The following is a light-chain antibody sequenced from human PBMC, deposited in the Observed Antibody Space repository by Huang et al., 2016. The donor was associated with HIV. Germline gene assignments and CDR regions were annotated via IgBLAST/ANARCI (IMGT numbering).Light chain of an antibody. CDR1: QSVLSPSNNRNH. Sequence: DIVMTQSPDSLAVSLGEGATITCVSSQSVLSPSNNRNHLAWYQQKPRQPPKLLIYWASTRESGVPDRVRGSGSATDFTLTIDNLQAEDVALYFCQQYYSIPGFGQGTYVEV. CDR2: WAS. V-gene: IGKV4-1*01. CDR3: QQYYSIPG. J-gene: IGKJ1*01.